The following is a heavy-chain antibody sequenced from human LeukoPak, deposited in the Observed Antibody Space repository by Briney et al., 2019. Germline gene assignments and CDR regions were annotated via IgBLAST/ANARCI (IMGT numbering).Heavy chain of an antibody. CDR1: GFRFDDYA. V-gene: IGHV3-9*01. J-gene: IGHJ3*02. D-gene: IGHD6-13*01. CDR2: ISCNSAAI. CDR3: TKRARMGIAAAGDGFHI. Sequence: GGSLRLSCAASGFRFDDYAMHWVRQAPGKGLEWVSGISCNSAAIGYADSVRGRFTLSSDNAKNSLFLQMSSLRVEDNASYYCTKRARMGIAAAGDGFHIWGQGTMVTVSS.